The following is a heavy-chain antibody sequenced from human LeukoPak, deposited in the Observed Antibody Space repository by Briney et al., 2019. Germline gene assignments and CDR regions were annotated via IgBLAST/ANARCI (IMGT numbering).Heavy chain of an antibody. CDR1: GDSISSYY. CDR3: ARGYCSSTSCFYYFDY. D-gene: IGHD2-2*01. CDR2: IYYSGST. Sequence: SETLSLTCTVSGDSISSYYWSWIRQPPGKGLEWIGYIYYSGSTNYNPSLKSRVTISVDTSKNQFSLKLSSVTAADTAVYYCARGYCSSTSCFYYFDYWGQGTLVTVSS. V-gene: IGHV4-59*01. J-gene: IGHJ4*02.